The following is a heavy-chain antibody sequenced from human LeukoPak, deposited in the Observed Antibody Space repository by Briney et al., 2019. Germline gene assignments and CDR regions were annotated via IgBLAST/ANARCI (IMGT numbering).Heavy chain of an antibody. Sequence: PGGSLRLSCAASGFTFSSYEMNWVRQAPGKGLEWVSYISSSGSTIYYADSVKGRFTISRDNAKNSLHLQMNSLRAEDTAVYYCARESITMVRGVTPYYYYYGMDVWGKGTTVTVSS. J-gene: IGHJ6*04. D-gene: IGHD3-10*01. CDR2: ISSSGSTI. V-gene: IGHV3-48*03. CDR1: GFTFSSYE. CDR3: ARESITMVRGVTPYYYYYGMDV.